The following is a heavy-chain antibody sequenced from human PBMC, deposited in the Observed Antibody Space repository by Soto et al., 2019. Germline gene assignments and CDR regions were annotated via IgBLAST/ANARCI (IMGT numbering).Heavy chain of an antibody. CDR1: GYSFTSYR. Sequence: GESLKISCKGSGYSFTSYRIGWVRQMPGKGLEWMGIIYPGDSDTRYSPSFQGQVTISADKSISTAYLQWSSLKASDTAMYYCASTPPPGYSSGWYANDAFDIWGQGTMVTVSS. D-gene: IGHD6-19*01. J-gene: IGHJ3*02. CDR2: IYPGDSDT. V-gene: IGHV5-51*01. CDR3: ASTPPPGYSSGWYANDAFDI.